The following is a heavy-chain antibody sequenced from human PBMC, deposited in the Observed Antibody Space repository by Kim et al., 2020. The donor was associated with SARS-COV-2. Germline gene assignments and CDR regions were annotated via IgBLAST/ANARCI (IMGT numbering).Heavy chain of an antibody. J-gene: IGHJ4*02. Sequence: WGSLRLSCAASGFSFSSYGMHWVRQAPDKGLEWVAVISYDGRNEYYGDSVKGRFTVSRDNSRNTLYLQMNSLRAEDTAVYYCAKEDISGWYGIDYWGQGTLVTVSS. CDR3: AKEDISGWYGIDY. D-gene: IGHD6-19*01. CDR2: ISYDGRNE. V-gene: IGHV3-30*18. CDR1: GFSFSSYG.